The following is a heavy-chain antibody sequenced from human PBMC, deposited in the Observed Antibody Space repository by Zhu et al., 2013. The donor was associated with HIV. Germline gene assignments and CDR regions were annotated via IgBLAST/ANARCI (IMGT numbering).Heavy chain of an antibody. J-gene: IGHJ4*02. CDR1: GYTFTGSY. CDR2: INPNGGGT. V-gene: IGHV1-2*02. Sequence: QVQLVQSGAEVKKPGASVTVSCKASGYTFTGSYVHWVRQAPGQGIEWMGWINPNGGGTHFAQKFQGRVTVTTDTSMTIAYMELRRLRSDDTAVYYCARGKPNLGDFSLYRFYFDSWGQGSLVTVSS. D-gene: IGHD3-16*02. CDR3: ARGKPNLGDFSLYRFYFDS.